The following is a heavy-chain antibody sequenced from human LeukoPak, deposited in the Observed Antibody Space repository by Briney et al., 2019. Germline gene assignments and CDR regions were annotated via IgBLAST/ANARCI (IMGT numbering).Heavy chain of an antibody. Sequence: GRSLRLSCAASGFTFSSYAMSWVRQAPGKGLEWVSTISGSGGSTYYAGSVKGRFTISRDNSKNTLYLQMNRLRAEDTAVYYCAKGRHDAFDMWGQGTMVTVS. CDR1: GFTFSSYA. J-gene: IGHJ3*02. CDR3: AKGRHDAFDM. CDR2: ISGSGGST. V-gene: IGHV3-23*01.